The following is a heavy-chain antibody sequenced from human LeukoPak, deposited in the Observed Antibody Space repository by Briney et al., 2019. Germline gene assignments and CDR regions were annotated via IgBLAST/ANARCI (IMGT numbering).Heavy chain of an antibody. CDR2: VHYSESA. D-gene: IGHD3-22*01. CDR3: ARALYYSSGYFFFDY. CDR1: GDSIRTSF. V-gene: IGHV4-59*12. Sequence: YPSETLSLTCTVSGDSIRTSFWSWIRQPPGKGLEWIAYVHYSESANYNPSLKSRLTISLDTPKNQFSLKLSSVTAADTAVYYCARALYYSSGYFFFDYWGQGILVTVSS. J-gene: IGHJ4*02.